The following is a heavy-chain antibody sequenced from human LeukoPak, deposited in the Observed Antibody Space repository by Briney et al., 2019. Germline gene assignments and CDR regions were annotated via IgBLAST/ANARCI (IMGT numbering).Heavy chain of an antibody. CDR1: GGSISSSSYY. D-gene: IGHD3-10*01. J-gene: IGHJ4*01. CDR2: IYYSGGT. V-gene: IGHV4-39*07. Sequence: WETLSLTCTVSGGSISSSSYYWGWIRQPPGKGLEWIGSIYYSGGTYYNPSLKSRATISVDTSKNQFSLNLNSVTAADTAVYYCARGTGSLFYWGHGILVTVSS. CDR3: ARGTGSLFY.